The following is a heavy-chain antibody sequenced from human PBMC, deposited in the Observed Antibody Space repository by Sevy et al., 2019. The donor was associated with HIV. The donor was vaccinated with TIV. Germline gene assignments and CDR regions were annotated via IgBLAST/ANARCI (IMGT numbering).Heavy chain of an antibody. CDR2: ISWNSGSI. V-gene: IGHV3-9*01. J-gene: IGHJ5*02. Sequence: GGSLRLSCAASGFTFDDYAMHWVRQAPGKGLEWVSGISWNSGSIGYADSVKDRFTISRDNAKNSLYLQMNSLRAEDTALYYCAKDKGSGNYWGWFDPWGQGTLVTVSS. D-gene: IGHD1-26*01. CDR3: AKDKGSGNYWGWFDP. CDR1: GFTFDDYA.